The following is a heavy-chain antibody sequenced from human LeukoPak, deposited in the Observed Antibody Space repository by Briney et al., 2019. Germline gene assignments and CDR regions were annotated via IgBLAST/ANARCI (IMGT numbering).Heavy chain of an antibody. V-gene: IGHV4-38-2*01. J-gene: IGHJ4*02. Sequence: PSETLSLTCAVSDFTISSGNYWGWIRQPPGKGVEWIGTVYHSGSTYYSPSLKSRVTIAVDTSKNQFSLKLSSVTDAATAVYYWARNDSSGYFGYWGQGTLVPVSS. D-gene: IGHD3-22*01. CDR2: VYHSGST. CDR3: ARNDSSGYFGY. CDR1: DFTISSGNY.